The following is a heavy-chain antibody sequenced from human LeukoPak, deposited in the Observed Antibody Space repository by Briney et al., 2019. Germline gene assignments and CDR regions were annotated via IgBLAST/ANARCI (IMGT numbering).Heavy chain of an antibody. Sequence: GGSLRLSCAASGFTVSSNYMSWVRQAPGKGLEWVSVIYSGGSTYYADSVKGRFTISRDNSKNTLYLQMNSLRAEDTAVYYCASSPPLYYDSSGYPRDYWGQGTLVTVSS. J-gene: IGHJ4*02. CDR2: IYSGGST. CDR3: ASSPPLYYDSSGYPRDY. CDR1: GFTVSSNY. D-gene: IGHD3-22*01. V-gene: IGHV3-53*01.